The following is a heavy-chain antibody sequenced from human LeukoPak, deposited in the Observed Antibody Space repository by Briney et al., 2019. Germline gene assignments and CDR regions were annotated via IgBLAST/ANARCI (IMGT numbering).Heavy chain of an antibody. D-gene: IGHD3-22*01. Sequence: GGSLRLSCAASGFTFSSYTMTWVRQAPEKGLEWVSAITGSGGSTSYADSVKGRFTISRDNSKNTLYLQMNSLRAEDTAVYYCAKDPNWVYDSSGYFDYWGQGTLVTVSS. CDR2: ITGSGGST. CDR3: AKDPNWVYDSSGYFDY. V-gene: IGHV3-23*01. J-gene: IGHJ4*02. CDR1: GFTFSSYT.